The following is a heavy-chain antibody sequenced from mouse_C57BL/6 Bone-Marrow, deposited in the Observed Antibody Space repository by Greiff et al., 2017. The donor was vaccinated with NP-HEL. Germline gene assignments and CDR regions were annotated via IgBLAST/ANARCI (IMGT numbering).Heavy chain of an antibody. D-gene: IGHD4-1*01. CDR3: ASKLGGWYFDV. J-gene: IGHJ1*03. CDR1: EYEFPSHD. V-gene: IGHV5-2*01. CDR2: INSDGGST. Sequence: EVQGVESGGGLVQPGESLKLSCESNEYEFPSHDMSWVRKTPEKRLELVAAINSDGGSTYYPDAMERRFIISRDNTKKTLYLQMSSLRSEDTALYYCASKLGGWYFDVWGTGTTVTVSS.